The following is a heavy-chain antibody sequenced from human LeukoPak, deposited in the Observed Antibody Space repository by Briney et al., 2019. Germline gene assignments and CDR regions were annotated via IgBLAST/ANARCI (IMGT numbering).Heavy chain of an antibody. CDR1: GGTFSSYA. CDR3: ARGEIWLGYCSSTCCPIRDAFDI. J-gene: IGHJ3*02. CDR2: IIPIFGTA. Sequence: SVKVSCKASGGTFSSYAISWVRQAPGQGLEWMGRIIPIFGTANYAQKFQGRVTITTDESTSTAYMELSSLRSEDTAVYYCARGEIWLGYCSSTCCPIRDAFDIWGQGTMVTVSS. V-gene: IGHV1-69*05. D-gene: IGHD2-2*01.